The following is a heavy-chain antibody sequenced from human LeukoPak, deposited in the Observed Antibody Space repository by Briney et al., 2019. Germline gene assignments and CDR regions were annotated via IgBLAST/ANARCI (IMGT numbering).Heavy chain of an antibody. D-gene: IGHD3-22*01. CDR3: AKDPSMIVVVTPDY. J-gene: IGHJ4*02. CDR2: ISGSGGST. Sequence: GGSLRLSCAASGFTFSSYAMSWVRQAPGKGLEWVSDISGSGGSTYYADSVKGRFTISRDNSKNTLYLQMNSLRAEDAAVYYCAKDPSMIVVVTPDYWGQGTLVTVSS. V-gene: IGHV3-23*01. CDR1: GFTFSSYA.